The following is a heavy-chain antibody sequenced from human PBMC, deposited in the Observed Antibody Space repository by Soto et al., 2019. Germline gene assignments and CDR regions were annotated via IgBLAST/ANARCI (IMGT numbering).Heavy chain of an antibody. CDR3: ARDPRPPSGWLGFWEYGMDV. CDR1: GYTFTGNY. D-gene: IGHD3-3*01. J-gene: IGHJ6*02. Sequence: ASVKVSCKASGYTFTGNYIHWVRQAPGQGLEWMGWVNPDNGGTTSAEKFQGRVTMTRDMSVTTAYMELYRLTSDDTAVYYCARDPRPPSGWLGFWEYGMDVWGQGTTVTVSS. CDR2: VNPDNGGT. V-gene: IGHV1-2*02.